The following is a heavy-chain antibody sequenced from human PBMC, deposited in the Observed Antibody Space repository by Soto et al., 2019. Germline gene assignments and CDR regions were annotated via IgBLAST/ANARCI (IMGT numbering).Heavy chain of an antibody. V-gene: IGHV4-31*03. J-gene: IGHJ6*02. Sequence: SETLSLTCTVSGGSISSGGYYWSWIRQHPGKGLEWIGYIYYSGSTYYNPSLKSRVTISVDTSKNQFSLKLSSVTAADTAVYYCARTGNGGLDYYYGMYVWGQGTTVPVSS. CDR1: GGSISSGGYY. D-gene: IGHD2-15*01. CDR3: ARTGNGGLDYYYGMYV. CDR2: IYYSGST.